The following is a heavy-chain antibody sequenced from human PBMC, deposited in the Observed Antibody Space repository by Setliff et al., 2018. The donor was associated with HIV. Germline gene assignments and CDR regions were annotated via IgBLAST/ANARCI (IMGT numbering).Heavy chain of an antibody. CDR1: GYTFTAYY. CDR3: ARDDGGYNYAEAFDV. CDR2: INPSSGGT. V-gene: IGHV1-2*02. D-gene: IGHD3-16*01. J-gene: IGHJ3*01. Sequence: ASVKVSCKASGYTFTAYYLHWVRQAPGQGLEWMGWINPSSGGTKFPQKFQGRVTVTRDTSITTAYMELRGLTSDDTAVYYCARDDGGYNYAEAFDVWGQGTMVTVSS.